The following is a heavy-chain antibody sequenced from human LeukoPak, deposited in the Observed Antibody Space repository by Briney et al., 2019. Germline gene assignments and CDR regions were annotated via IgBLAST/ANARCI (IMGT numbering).Heavy chain of an antibody. CDR3: SIRAVVPAAGAYGMDV. J-gene: IGHJ6*02. D-gene: IGHD2-2*01. Sequence: GGSLRLSCAASGVTFSSYSMDWVRQAPGKGLEWVSSITNGGSYIFYADSVKGRFTISRDNAKNSLYLQMNSLRAEDTAVYYCSIRAVVPAAGAYGMDVWGQGTTVTVSS. CDR1: GVTFSSYS. V-gene: IGHV3-21*01. CDR2: ITNGGSYI.